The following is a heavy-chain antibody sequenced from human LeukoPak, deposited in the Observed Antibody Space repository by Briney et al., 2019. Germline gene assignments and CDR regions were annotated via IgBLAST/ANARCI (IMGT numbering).Heavy chain of an antibody. D-gene: IGHD2-15*01. J-gene: IGHJ4*02. V-gene: IGHV3-23*01. CDR1: GFTLSNFA. CDR3: AKDWWTPASADNY. Sequence: GGSLRLSCVASGFTLSNFAMNWVRQAPGKGLAWVSQISAGSGSTYYADSVKGRFTISRDTAKNTLYLQMNSLRVEDTAVYYCAKDWWTPASADNYWGQGTLVTVSS. CDR2: ISAGSGST.